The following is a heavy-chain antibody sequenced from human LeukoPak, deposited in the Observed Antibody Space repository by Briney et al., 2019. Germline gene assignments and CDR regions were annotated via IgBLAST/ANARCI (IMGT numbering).Heavy chain of an antibody. J-gene: IGHJ4*02. CDR1: GGSISSGGYY. Sequence: SQTLSLTCTVSGGSISSGGYYWSWIRQHPGKGLEWIGYIYYSGSTYYNPSLKSRVTISVDTSKNQFSLKLSSVTAADTAVYYCARDTKQDSSGYFDYWGQGTLVTVSS. CDR3: ARDTKQDSSGYFDY. CDR2: IYYSGST. V-gene: IGHV4-31*03. D-gene: IGHD3-22*01.